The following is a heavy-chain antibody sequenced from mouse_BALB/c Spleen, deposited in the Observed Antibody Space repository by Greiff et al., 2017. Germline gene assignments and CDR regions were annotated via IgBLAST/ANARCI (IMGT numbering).Heavy chain of an antibody. D-gene: IGHD2-2*01. CDR2: ISSGGGST. CDR3: ARAGYYCAMDY. V-gene: IGHV5-12-1*01. Sequence: EVQLVESGGGLVKPGGSLKLSCAASGFAFSSYDMSWVRQTPEKRLEWVAYISSGGGSTNYPDTVKGRFTISRDNAKNTLYLQMSSLKSEDTAMYYCARAGYYCAMDYWGQGTSVTVSS. CDR1: GFAFSSYD. J-gene: IGHJ4*01.